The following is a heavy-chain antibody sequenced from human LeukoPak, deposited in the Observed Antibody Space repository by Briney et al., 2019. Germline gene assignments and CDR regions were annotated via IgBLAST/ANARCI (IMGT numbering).Heavy chain of an antibody. CDR2: IYYSGST. Sequence: KGSETLSLTCTVSGGSISSYYWSWIRQPPGKGLEWIGYIYYSGSTNYNPSLKSRVTISVDTSKNQFSLKLSSVTAADTAVYYCARERSGYSSSPVYYFDYWGQGTLVTVSS. D-gene: IGHD6-6*01. J-gene: IGHJ4*02. CDR3: ARERSGYSSSPVYYFDY. CDR1: GGSISSYY. V-gene: IGHV4-59*01.